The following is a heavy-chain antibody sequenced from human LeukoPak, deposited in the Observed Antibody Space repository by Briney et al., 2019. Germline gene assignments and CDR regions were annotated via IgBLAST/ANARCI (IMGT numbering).Heavy chain of an antibody. J-gene: IGHJ4*02. CDR1: GYTFTSYD. D-gene: IGHD6-13*01. CDR2: MNPNSGNT. Sequence: ASVKVSCKASGYTFTSYDINWVRQATGQGLEWMGWMNPNSGNTGYAQKFQGRVTMTRNTSISTAYMELSSLRSEDTAVYYCASVSGGRYSSSWYYFDYWGQGTLVTVSS. CDR3: ASVSGGRYSSSWYYFDY. V-gene: IGHV1-8*01.